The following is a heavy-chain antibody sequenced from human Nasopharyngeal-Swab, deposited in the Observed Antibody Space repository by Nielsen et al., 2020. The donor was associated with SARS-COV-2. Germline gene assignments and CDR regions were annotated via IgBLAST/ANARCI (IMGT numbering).Heavy chain of an antibody. V-gene: IGHV3-30-3*01. CDR2: ISYDGSNK. J-gene: IGHJ5*02. D-gene: IGHD3-10*01. Sequence: GGSLRLSCEASGFTFSSYAMHWVRQAPGKGLEWVAVISYDGSNKYYADSVKGRFTISRDNAKNSLYLQMNSLRAEDTAVYYCARADGYGSGSYSDQWGQGTLVTVSS. CDR1: GFTFSSYA. CDR3: ARADGYGSGSYSDQ.